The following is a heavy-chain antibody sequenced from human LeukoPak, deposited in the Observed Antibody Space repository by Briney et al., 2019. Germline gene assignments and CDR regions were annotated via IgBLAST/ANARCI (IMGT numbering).Heavy chain of an antibody. Sequence: ASVKVSCKASGYTFTGYYMHWVRQAPGQGLEWMGIINPSGGSTSYAQKFQGRVTMTRDTSTSTVYMELSSLRSEDTAVYYCAREFYRPNTDYWGQGTLVTVSS. CDR3: AREFYRPNTDY. J-gene: IGHJ4*02. CDR2: INPSGGST. CDR1: GYTFTGYY. D-gene: IGHD1/OR15-1a*01. V-gene: IGHV1-46*01.